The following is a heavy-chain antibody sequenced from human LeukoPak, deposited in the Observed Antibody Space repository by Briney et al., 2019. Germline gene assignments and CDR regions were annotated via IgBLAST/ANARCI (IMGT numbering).Heavy chain of an antibody. Sequence: SETLSLTCTVSGGSISSSSYYWGWIRQPPGKGLEWIGSIYYSGSTYYNPSLKSRVTISVDTSKNQFSLKLSSVTAADTAVYYCEKQGRFGVVITFDYSGQGTLVTVSS. V-gene: IGHV4-39*01. CDR1: GGSISSSSYY. CDR2: IYYSGST. CDR3: EKQGRFGVVITFDY. D-gene: IGHD3-3*01. J-gene: IGHJ4*02.